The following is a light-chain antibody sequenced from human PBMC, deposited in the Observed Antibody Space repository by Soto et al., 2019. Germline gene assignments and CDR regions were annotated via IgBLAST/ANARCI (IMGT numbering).Light chain of an antibody. Sequence: DIVMTQSPDSLAVSLGERATINCKSSQSVLYSSNNKNYLAWYQKKPGQPPKLLIYWASTRESGVPERFSGSGSGIDFTLSISSLQAEDVAVYYCQQYYTTPPYTFGQGTKLEIK. CDR2: WAS. CDR1: QSVLYSSNNKNY. V-gene: IGKV4-1*01. CDR3: QQYYTTPPYT. J-gene: IGKJ2*01.